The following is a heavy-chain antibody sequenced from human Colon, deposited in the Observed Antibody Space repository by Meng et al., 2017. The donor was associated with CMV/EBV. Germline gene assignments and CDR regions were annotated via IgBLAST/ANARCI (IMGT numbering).Heavy chain of an antibody. Sequence: SCEASGFTFSNYDSNWVRQAPGKGLDWVSLISAGGDATYYADSVKGRFTIARDNSKNTLYLQMNSLRAEDTAVYYCSIGPQIWLFEYWGQGTLVTVSS. CDR3: SIGPQIWLFEY. CDR2: ISAGGDAT. D-gene: IGHD5-18*01. V-gene: IGHV3-23*01. CDR1: GFTFSNYD. J-gene: IGHJ4*02.